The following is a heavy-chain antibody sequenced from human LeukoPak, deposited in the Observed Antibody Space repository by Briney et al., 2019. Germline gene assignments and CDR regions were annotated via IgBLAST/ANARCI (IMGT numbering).Heavy chain of an antibody. CDR3: AKGLRYFDWLLPFDY. V-gene: IGHV3-23*01. J-gene: IGHJ4*02. CDR1: GFTFSSYA. D-gene: IGHD3-9*01. CDR2: ISGSGGST. Sequence: GGSLRLSCAASGFTFSSYAMSWVRQAPGKGPEWVSAISGSGGSTYYADSVKGRFTISRDNSKNTLYLQMNSLRAEDTAVYYCAKGLRYFDWLLPFDYWGQGTLVTVSS.